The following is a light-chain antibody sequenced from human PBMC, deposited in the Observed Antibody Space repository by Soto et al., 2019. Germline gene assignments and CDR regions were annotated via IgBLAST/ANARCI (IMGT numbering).Light chain of an antibody. Sequence: DIQMTQSPSTLSASVGDRVTITCRASQSINTWLAWYQQKPGKAPKLLIYKASSLQSGVPSRFSGSGSGTEFTLTISSLQPDDFATYYCQQYNTYSREFGQGTKVEIK. CDR1: QSINTW. CDR2: KAS. CDR3: QQYNTYSRE. J-gene: IGKJ1*01. V-gene: IGKV1-5*03.